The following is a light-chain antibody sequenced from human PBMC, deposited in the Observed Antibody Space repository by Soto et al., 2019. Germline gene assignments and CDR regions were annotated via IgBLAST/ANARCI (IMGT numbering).Light chain of an antibody. CDR2: GAF. CDR3: QQSGRSVT. J-gene: IGKJ4*01. V-gene: IGKV3-20*01. CDR1: QSVPSPY. Sequence: EIVLTQSPGTLSLSPGESATLSCRASQSVPSPYLAWYQQKPGQAPRLLIYGAFSRATGIPDRFSGSGSGTDFTLTISTLEPEDFAVYYCQQSGRSVTFGGGTRVEIK.